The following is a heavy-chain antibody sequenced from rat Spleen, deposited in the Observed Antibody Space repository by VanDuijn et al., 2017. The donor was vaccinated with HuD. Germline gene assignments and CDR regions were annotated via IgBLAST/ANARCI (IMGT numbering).Heavy chain of an antibody. CDR2: IIYDGIST. Sequence: EVQLVESGGGLVQPGRSLKFSCAASGFTFSDYAMAWVRQAPKKGLEWVATIIYDGISTYYRDSVKGRFTTSRDNAKSTLYLQMDSLRSEDTATYYCARQPYSSYIYRDYYFDYWGQGVMVTVSS. D-gene: IGHD1-2*01. V-gene: IGHV5-17*01. CDR1: GFTFSDYA. J-gene: IGHJ2*01. CDR3: ARQPYSSYIYRDYYFDY.